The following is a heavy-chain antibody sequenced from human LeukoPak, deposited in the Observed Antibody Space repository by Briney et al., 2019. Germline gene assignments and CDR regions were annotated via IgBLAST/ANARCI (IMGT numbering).Heavy chain of an antibody. Sequence: SETLSLTCTVSGGSISSSSYYWGWIRQPPGKGLEWIGSIYYSGSTYYNPSLKSRVTISVDTSKNQFSLKLSSVTAADTAVYYCARGRYCSGGSCYYYYYYMDVWGKGTTVTVSS. CDR3: ARGRYCSGGSCYYYYYYMDV. CDR1: GGSISSSSYY. D-gene: IGHD2-15*01. CDR2: IYYSGST. J-gene: IGHJ6*03. V-gene: IGHV4-39*07.